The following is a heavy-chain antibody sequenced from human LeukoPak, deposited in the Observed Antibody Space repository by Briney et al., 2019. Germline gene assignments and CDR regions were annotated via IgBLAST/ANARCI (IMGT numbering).Heavy chain of an antibody. J-gene: IGHJ6*02. D-gene: IGHD3-16*02. CDR1: GFTFSSYA. CDR2: ISSSGGYI. V-gene: IGHV3-21*01. Sequence: GGSLRLSCAASGFTFSSYAMSWVRQAPGEGLEWVSSISSSGGYIYYADSVKGRFTISRDNAKNSLYLQMNSLRAEDTAVYYCARDWLYRDYYYGMDVWGQGTTVTVSS. CDR3: ARDWLYRDYYYGMDV.